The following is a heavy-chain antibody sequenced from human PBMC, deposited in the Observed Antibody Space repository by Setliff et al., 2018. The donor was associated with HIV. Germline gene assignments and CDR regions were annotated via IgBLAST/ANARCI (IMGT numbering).Heavy chain of an antibody. CDR2: VHSTLST. Sequence: PSETLSLTCSVSGASMTSGSFYWSWVRQPAGKGLEWIGQVHSTLSTNYNPSLKSRLSISADTSKNQFSLNLRFVTAADTALYYCARRTFGSGRFDPWGQGTPVTVSS. CDR1: GASMTSGSFY. V-gene: IGHV4-61*09. CDR3: ARRTFGSGRFDP. J-gene: IGHJ5*02. D-gene: IGHD6-19*01.